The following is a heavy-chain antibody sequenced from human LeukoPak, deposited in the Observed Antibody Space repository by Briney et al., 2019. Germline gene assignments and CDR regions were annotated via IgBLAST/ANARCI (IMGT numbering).Heavy chain of an antibody. CDR2: INPNSGGT. Sequence: ASVKVSCKASGYTFTGYYMHWVRQAPGQGLEWMGWINPNSGGTNYAQKFQGRVTMTRDTSISTAYMELSRLRSDDTAVYYCAIRVCTVGATTYPSSDWGQGTLVTVSS. J-gene: IGHJ4*02. D-gene: IGHD1-26*01. CDR3: AIRVCTVGATTYPSSD. V-gene: IGHV1-2*02. CDR1: GYTFTGYY.